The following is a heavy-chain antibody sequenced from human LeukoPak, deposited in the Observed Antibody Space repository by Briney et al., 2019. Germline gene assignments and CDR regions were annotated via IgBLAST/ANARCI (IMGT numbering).Heavy chain of an antibody. CDR1: GFPFSNYA. CDR2: INGYGSST. Sequence: GGSLRLSCAASGFPFSNYAMNWVRQAPGKGLEWVSRINGYGSSTDFADSVKGRFTISRDNAKNTLYLQMNSLRAEDTAVYYCARDAPGNTALDYWGQGALVTVSS. V-gene: IGHV3-74*01. J-gene: IGHJ4*02. D-gene: IGHD5-18*01. CDR3: ARDAPGNTALDY.